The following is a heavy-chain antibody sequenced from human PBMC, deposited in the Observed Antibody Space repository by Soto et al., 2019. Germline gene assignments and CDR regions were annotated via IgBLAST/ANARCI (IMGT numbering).Heavy chain of an antibody. J-gene: IGHJ6*04. CDR1: GYTLTELS. D-gene: IGHD5-18*01. V-gene: IGHV1-24*01. CDR2: FDPEDGET. CDR3: ATIRFHIRGHSLVSV. Sequence: ASVKVSCKVSGYTLTELSMHWVRQAPGKGLEWMGGFDPEDGETIYAQKFQGRVTMTEDTSTDTAYMELSSLRSEDTALYYCATIRFHIRGHSLVSVWGKGTTVTVSS.